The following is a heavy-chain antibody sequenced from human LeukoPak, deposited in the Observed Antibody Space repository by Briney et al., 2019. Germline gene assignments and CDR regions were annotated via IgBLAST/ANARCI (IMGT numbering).Heavy chain of an antibody. Sequence: GGSLRLSCVASGFTVSSHYMSWVRQAPGKGLEWVSAIYNDGSTYYAGSVKGRFTISRDNSENTLYLQMNSLRVEDTAVYYCARDRPAGGVGDFDNWGQGTLVTVSS. CDR2: IYNDGST. CDR3: ARDRPAGGVGDFDN. D-gene: IGHD3-16*01. CDR1: GFTVSSHY. V-gene: IGHV3-66*01. J-gene: IGHJ4*02.